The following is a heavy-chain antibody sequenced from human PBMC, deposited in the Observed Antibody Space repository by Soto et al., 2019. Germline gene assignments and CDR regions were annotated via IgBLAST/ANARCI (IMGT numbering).Heavy chain of an antibody. V-gene: IGHV1-46*01. CDR2: INPSGGST. CDR3: ARVATVTTFVVWTEEYYFDY. CDR1: GYTFTSYY. J-gene: IGHJ4*02. Sequence: GASVKVSCKASGYTFTSYYMHWVRQAPGQGLEWMGTINPSGGSTSYAQKFQGRVTMTRDTSTSTVYMELGSLRSEDTAVYYCARVATVTTFVVWTEEYYFDYWGQGTLVTVSS. D-gene: IGHD4-17*01.